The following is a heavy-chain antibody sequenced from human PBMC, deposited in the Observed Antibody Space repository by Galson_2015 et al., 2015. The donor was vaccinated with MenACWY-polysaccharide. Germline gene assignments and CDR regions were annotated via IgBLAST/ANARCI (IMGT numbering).Heavy chain of an antibody. CDR1: GFTFDDYT. D-gene: IGHD6-6*01. J-gene: IGHJ6*02. V-gene: IGHV3-43*01. Sequence: SLRLSCAASGFTFDDYTMHWVRQAPGKGLEWVSLISWDGGSTYYADSVKGRFTISRDNSKNSLYLQMNSLRTEDTALYYCAKDMLRSSSSGPSYYYYGMDVWGQGTTVTVSS. CDR2: ISWDGGST. CDR3: AKDMLRSSSSGPSYYYYGMDV.